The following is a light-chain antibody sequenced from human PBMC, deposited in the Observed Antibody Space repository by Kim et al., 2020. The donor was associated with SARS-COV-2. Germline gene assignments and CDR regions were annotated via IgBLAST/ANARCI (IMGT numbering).Light chain of an antibody. CDR1: TGAITSSYY. CDR3: LLYYGGARV. Sequence: GTVTLTRASSTGAITSSYYPNWFQQKPGQAPRALIYATSNKRSCTPARFSGSLLGGKAALTLSGVQPEDEAVYYCLLYYGGARVFGGGTKLTVL. J-gene: IGLJ3*02. V-gene: IGLV7-43*01. CDR2: ATS.